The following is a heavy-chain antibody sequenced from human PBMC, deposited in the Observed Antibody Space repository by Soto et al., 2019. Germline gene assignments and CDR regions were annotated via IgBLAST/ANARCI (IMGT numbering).Heavy chain of an antibody. V-gene: IGHV1-69*06. CDR2: IVPKFGTS. J-gene: IGHJ5*02. D-gene: IGHD2-15*01. CDR3: AREMASGYSRTWFDP. CDR1: GGIGSNYA. Sequence: QEHLVQSGAEVKKPGSSVKVSCRASGGIGSNYAISWVRQAPGQGLEWMGGIVPKFGTSNYAQRFKGRVTTSVDKSANSVYMELSSLRSQDTAIYYCAREMASGYSRTWFDPWGQGTLVTVSS.